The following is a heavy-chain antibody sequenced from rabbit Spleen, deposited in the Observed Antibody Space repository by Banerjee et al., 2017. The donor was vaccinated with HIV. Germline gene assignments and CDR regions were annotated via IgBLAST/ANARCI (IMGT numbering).Heavy chain of an antibody. J-gene: IGHJ4*01. CDR1: GFSFSSSYY. V-gene: IGHV1S45*01. Sequence: QEQLVESGGGLVQPEGSLTLTCTASGFSFSSSYYMCWVRQTPGKGLEWIACIYAGSDSRTYYANWAKGRFTISKTSSTTVTLQMTSLTAADTAPYFCARDAGSGFGIFALWGPGTLVTVS. CDR3: ARDAGSGFGIFAL. D-gene: IGHD8-1*01. CDR2: IYAGSDSRT.